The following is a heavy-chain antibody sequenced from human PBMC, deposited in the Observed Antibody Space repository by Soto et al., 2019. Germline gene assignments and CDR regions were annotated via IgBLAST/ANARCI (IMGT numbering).Heavy chain of an antibody. V-gene: IGHV3-30-3*01. CDR1: GFTFSSYA. CDR2: ISYDGSTK. CDR3: ARDVQIGDFWSGYYLGGMDV. D-gene: IGHD3-3*01. Sequence: QVQLVESGGGVVQPGRSLRLSCAASGFTFSSYAMYWVRQAPGKGLEWVAVISYDGSTKYYADSVKGRFTISRDNSKKELYLKMISLRPEDTAVYYCARDVQIGDFWSGYYLGGMDVWGQGTTVTVSS. J-gene: IGHJ6*02.